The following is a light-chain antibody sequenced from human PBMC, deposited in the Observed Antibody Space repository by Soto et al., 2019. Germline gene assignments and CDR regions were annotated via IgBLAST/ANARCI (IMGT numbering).Light chain of an antibody. V-gene: IGKV1-39*01. CDR3: QQSYSSPRFT. Sequence: DIKMTQSPSSLSASVGDRVTITCRASQSISSYLNWYQQKPGKAPKLLIYAASSLQRGVPSRFSGGGAGTDFTLTISSLQPEDFATYYCQQSYSSPRFTFGPGTKVDIK. CDR1: QSISSY. CDR2: AAS. J-gene: IGKJ3*01.